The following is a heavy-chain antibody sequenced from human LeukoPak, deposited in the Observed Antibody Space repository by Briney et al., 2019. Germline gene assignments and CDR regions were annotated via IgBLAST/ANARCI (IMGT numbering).Heavy chain of an antibody. CDR3: ARVRWEPQIGYYYYYGMDV. J-gene: IGHJ6*02. CDR1: GFTFSSYG. V-gene: IGHV3-33*01. CDR2: IWYDGSNK. Sequence: GGSLRLSCAASGFTFSSYGMHWVRQAPGKGLEWVAVIWYDGSNKYYADSVKGRSTISRDNSKNTLYLQMNSLRAEDTAVYYCARVRWEPQIGYYYYYGMDVWGQGTTVTVSS. D-gene: IGHD1-26*01.